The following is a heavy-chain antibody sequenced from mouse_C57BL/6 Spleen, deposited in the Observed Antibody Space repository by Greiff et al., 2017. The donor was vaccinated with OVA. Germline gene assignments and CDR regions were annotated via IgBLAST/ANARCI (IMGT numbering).Heavy chain of an antibody. CDR1: GFTFSDYY. Sequence: EVMLVESEGGLVQPGSSMKLSCTASGFTFSDYYMAWVRQVPEKGLEWVANINYDGSSTYYLDSLKSRFIISRDNAKNILYLQMSSLKSEDTATYYCAREDYDVMDYWGQGTSVTVSS. V-gene: IGHV5-16*01. CDR2: INYDGSST. J-gene: IGHJ4*01. CDR3: AREDYDVMDY.